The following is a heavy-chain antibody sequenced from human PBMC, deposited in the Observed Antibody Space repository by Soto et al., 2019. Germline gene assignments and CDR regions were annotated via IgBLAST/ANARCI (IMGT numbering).Heavy chain of an antibody. CDR2: ISGTGGST. Sequence: EVQLLESGGDLVQPGGSLRLSCATSGFIFSSYAMNWVRQAPGKGLEWVSAISGTGGSTYYADSVKGRFTISRDNSKNTLYLQMYSLKVEDTALYYCAKDERPGIVGPAYWGQGTLVTVSS. V-gene: IGHV3-23*01. D-gene: IGHD1-26*01. CDR3: AKDERPGIVGPAY. J-gene: IGHJ4*02. CDR1: GFIFSSYA.